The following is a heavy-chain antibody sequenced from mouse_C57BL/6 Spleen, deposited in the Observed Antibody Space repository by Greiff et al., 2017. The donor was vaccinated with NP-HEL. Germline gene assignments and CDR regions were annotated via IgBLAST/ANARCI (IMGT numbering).Heavy chain of an antibody. CDR2: IDPETGGT. D-gene: IGHD2-3*01. V-gene: IGHV1-15*01. J-gene: IGHJ3*01. Sequence: VQLQQSGAELVRPGASVTLSCKASGYTFTDYEMHWVKQTPVHGLEWIGAIDPETGGTAYNQKFKGKAILTADKSSSTAYMELRSLTSEDSAVYYCTRGDGYPAWFAYGGQGTLVTVSA. CDR3: TRGDGYPAWFAY. CDR1: GYTFTDYE.